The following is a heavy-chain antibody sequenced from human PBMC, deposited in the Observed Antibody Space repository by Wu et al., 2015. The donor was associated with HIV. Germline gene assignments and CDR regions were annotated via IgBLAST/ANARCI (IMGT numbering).Heavy chain of an antibody. CDR2: VDPEDGET. D-gene: IGHD3-10*01. CDR3: ATDREYYGSGSYSFFSY. Sequence: EVQLVQSGAEVKKPGATVKISCKVSGYTFTDYYMHWVQQAPGKGLEWMGLVDPEDGETIYAEKFQGRVTITADTSTDTAYMELSSLRSEDTAVYYCATDREYYGSGSYSFFSYWGQGTLVTVSS. J-gene: IGHJ4*02. V-gene: IGHV1-69-2*01. CDR1: GYTFTDYY.